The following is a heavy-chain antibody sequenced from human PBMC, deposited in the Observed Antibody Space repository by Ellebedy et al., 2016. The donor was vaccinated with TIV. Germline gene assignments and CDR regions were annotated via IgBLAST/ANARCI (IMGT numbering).Heavy chain of an antibody. CDR2: IGGNDDKA. J-gene: IGHJ1*01. CDR1: GFTFNSYV. Sequence: PGGSLRLSCAASGFTFNSYVMSWVRQTPGKGLAWVSSIGGNDDKAFYAESVRGRFIISRDKTKKTLFLDMNRLRAEDTAFYYCAKERRYPTNWYDPEHFQHWGQGTLVTVSS. V-gene: IGHV3-23*01. CDR3: AKERRYPTNWYDPEHFQH. D-gene: IGHD1-1*01.